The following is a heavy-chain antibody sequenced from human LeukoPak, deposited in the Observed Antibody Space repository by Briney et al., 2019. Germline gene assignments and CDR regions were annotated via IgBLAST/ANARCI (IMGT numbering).Heavy chain of an antibody. CDR2: ISSNGGNS. D-gene: IGHD4-17*01. CDR1: GFTFGSYA. CDR3: ARSVTTVTTGLDY. J-gene: IGHJ4*02. V-gene: IGHV3-64*01. Sequence: GGSLRLSCAASGFTFGSYAVHWVRQAPGKGLEYVLAISSNGGNSYYAYSVKGRFTISRDNSKTTLYLQMGSLRAEDMAVYYCARSVTTVTTGLDYWGQGTLVTVSS.